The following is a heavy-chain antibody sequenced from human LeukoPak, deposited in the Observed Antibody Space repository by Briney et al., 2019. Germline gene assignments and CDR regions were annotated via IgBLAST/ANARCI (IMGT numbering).Heavy chain of an antibody. CDR1: GFTFSSYE. Sequence: PGGSLRLSCAASGFTFSSYEMNWVRQAPGKGLEWVSYISSSNNAIYYADSVKGRFTISRDNAKNSLYLQMNSLRAEDTAVYYCARGYYGSGSYWAYFDYWGQGTLVTVSS. CDR3: ARGYYGSGSYWAYFDY. V-gene: IGHV3-48*03. CDR2: ISSSNNAI. D-gene: IGHD3-10*01. J-gene: IGHJ4*02.